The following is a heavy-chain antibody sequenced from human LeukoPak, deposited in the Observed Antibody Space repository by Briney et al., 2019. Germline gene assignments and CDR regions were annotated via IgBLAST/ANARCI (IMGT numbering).Heavy chain of an antibody. D-gene: IGHD3-16*01. CDR1: GYGFTSYW. V-gene: IGHV5-51*01. CDR2: IYPGDFDT. Sequence: GASLQISSEGSGYGFTSYWIAWVRQIPGKGLEWMGIIYPGDFDTRYSPSFQGQVTISADESISTAYLQWSSLKASDTAMYYCARRVRLGAFDIWGQGTMVTVSS. CDR3: ARRVRLGAFDI. J-gene: IGHJ3*02.